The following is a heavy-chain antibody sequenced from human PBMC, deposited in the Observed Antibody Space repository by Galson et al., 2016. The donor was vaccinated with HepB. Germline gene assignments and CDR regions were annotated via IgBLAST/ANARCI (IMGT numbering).Heavy chain of an antibody. CDR2: ISSTSSTR. CDR1: GFTFSIYS. CDR3: AIYNYCGHTAYYEF. V-gene: IGHV3-48*01. Sequence: SLRLSCAASGFTFSIYSMNWVRQAPGKGLEWVSYISSTSSTRYYADSVKGRFTISRDNFKNTLYLQMNSLRAEDTAVYYCAIYNYCGHTAYYEFWGQGTLVTVSS. D-gene: IGHD2-21*01. J-gene: IGHJ4*02.